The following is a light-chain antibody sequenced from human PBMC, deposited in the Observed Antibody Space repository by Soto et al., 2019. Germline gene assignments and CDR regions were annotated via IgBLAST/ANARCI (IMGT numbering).Light chain of an antibody. CDR3: QQYGSIPWT. V-gene: IGKV3-20*01. J-gene: IGKJ1*01. CDR2: DAS. CDR1: ESVVSNY. Sequence: EIVLTQSPGTLSLSPGERATLSCRATESVVSNYLAWYQLKPGQAPRLLIYDASSRATGIPDRFSGSGFGTDFTLTISRLEPEDFAVYYCQQYGSIPWTFGQGTKVDIK.